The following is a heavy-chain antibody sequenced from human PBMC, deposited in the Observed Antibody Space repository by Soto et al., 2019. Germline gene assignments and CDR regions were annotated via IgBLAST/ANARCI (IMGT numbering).Heavy chain of an antibody. D-gene: IGHD6-19*01. Sequence: SETLSLTCNVSGGAIPGYYWNWIRQPPGKGLEWIGYVYFSGSTKYNPSLKSRVTILVDMSKNQFSLRLTSVTSADTAVYYCSRERGAVASTADAFDIRGQGTIVTVSS. CDR2: VYFSGST. V-gene: IGHV4-59*01. J-gene: IGHJ3*02. CDR3: SRERGAVASTADAFDI. CDR1: GGAIPGYY.